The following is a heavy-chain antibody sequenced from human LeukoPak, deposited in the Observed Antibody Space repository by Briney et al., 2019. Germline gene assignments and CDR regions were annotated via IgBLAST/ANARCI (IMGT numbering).Heavy chain of an antibody. Sequence: GGSLRLSCAGSGFTFDSYAMNWVRQAPGKGLEWVSAISGSGGRTYYADSVKGRFTISRDNSKNTLYLQMNSLGAEDTAVYYCARDSGGYSSGWYQRNWGQGTLVTVSS. V-gene: IGHV3-23*01. CDR3: ARDSGGYSSGWYQRN. J-gene: IGHJ4*02. CDR1: GFTFDSYA. CDR2: ISGSGGRT. D-gene: IGHD6-19*01.